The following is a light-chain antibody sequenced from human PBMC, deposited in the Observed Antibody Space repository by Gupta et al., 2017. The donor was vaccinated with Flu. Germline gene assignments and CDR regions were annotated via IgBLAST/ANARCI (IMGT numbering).Light chain of an antibody. Sequence: VTPGQPASISCKSSQGLLHGDGKTYLYWYLQKPGQPPQLLIYEVSNRVSGVPDKFSGSGSGTDFTLIISRAEAEDVGVYYCLQSLQLPITLGQGTRLEIK. J-gene: IGKJ5*01. V-gene: IGKV2D-29*01. CDR1: QGLLHGDGKTY. CDR2: EVS. CDR3: LQSLQLPIT.